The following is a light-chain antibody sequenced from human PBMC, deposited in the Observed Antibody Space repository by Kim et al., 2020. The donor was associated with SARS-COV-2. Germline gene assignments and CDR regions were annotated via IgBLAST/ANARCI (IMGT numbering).Light chain of an antibody. V-gene: IGLV3-21*04. CDR2: YDS. Sequence: GKPARRTCGGNNIGNKSVHRDQQEPGQAPVLVIYYDSDRPSGIPERFSGSNSGNTATLTISRVEAGDEADYYCQVWDSSSDHPAWVFGGGTQLTVL. J-gene: IGLJ3*02. CDR1: NIGNKS. CDR3: QVWDSSSDHPAWV.